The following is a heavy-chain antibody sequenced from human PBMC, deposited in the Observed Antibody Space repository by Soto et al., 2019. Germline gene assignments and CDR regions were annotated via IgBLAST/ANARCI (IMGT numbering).Heavy chain of an antibody. CDR3: AKDYGDWTGLYYYGMDV. CDR1: GFTFSSYG. D-gene: IGHD4-17*01. Sequence: PXVSLRLSCAASGFTFSSYGMHWVRQAPGKGLEWVAVIWYNGSEKKYADSVKGRFTISRDNSEKTLYLQMNRLRAEDTAVYYCAKDYGDWTGLYYYGMDVWGQGTTVTVSS. V-gene: IGHV3-33*06. CDR2: IWYNGSEK. J-gene: IGHJ6*02.